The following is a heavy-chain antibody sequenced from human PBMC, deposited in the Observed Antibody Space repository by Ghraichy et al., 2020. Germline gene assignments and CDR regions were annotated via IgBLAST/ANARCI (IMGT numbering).Heavy chain of an antibody. CDR2: LIPISGTA. Sequence: SVKVSCKASGVAVSNFAITWVRQAPGRGLEWVGGLIPISGTANYTQNLQARVTITADESTNIAYMELSRLRREDTALYYCARVRNWRKCNLGRCPYGGYYLDHWGQGTLVTVSS. CDR1: GVAVSNFA. V-gene: IGHV1-69*13. J-gene: IGHJ4*01. CDR3: ARVRNWRKCNLGRCPYGGYYLDH. D-gene: IGHD2/OR15-2a*01.